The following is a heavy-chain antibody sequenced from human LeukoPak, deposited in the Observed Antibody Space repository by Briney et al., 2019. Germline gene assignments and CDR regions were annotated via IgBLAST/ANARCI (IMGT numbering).Heavy chain of an antibody. CDR2: IYYSGIT. CDR3: ARDCSGGSCYDS. Sequence: SETLSLTCTVSGGSISSYYWSWIRQPPGKVLEWIGYIYYSGITNYNPSLKSRVTISVDTSKNQFSLKLSSVTAADTAVYYCARDCSGGSCYDSWGQGTLVTVSS. V-gene: IGHV4-59*01. D-gene: IGHD2-15*01. J-gene: IGHJ5*01. CDR1: GGSISSYY.